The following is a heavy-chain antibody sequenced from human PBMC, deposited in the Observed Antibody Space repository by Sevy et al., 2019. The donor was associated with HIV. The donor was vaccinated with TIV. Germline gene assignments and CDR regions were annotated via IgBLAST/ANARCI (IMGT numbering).Heavy chain of an antibody. CDR2: ISSSGSTI. Sequence: GRSLRLSCAASGFTFSSYEMNWVRQAPGKGLEWVSDISSSGSTINYADSVKGRFTISRDNAKNSLYLQMNSLRAEDTAVYYCTRGGGDYYDSSGYHDYWGQGTLVTVSS. CDR3: TRGGGDYYDSSGYHDY. CDR1: GFTFSSYE. J-gene: IGHJ4*02. D-gene: IGHD3-22*01. V-gene: IGHV3-48*03.